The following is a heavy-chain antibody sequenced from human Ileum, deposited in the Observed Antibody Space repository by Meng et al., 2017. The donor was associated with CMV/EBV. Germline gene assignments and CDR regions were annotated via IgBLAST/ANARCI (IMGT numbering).Heavy chain of an antibody. Sequence: SETLSLTCTVSGGSISSSSYYWGWVRQPPGPGFEWIGSLYYTGSTYYNTSLGSRVTMSVDTSRNQFSLKLSSVTAADTAVYYCARQGGASPTTGGFWGPGTLVTVSS. V-gene: IGHV4-39*01. CDR1: GGSISSSSYY. D-gene: IGHD1-26*01. CDR3: ARQGGASPTTGGF. J-gene: IGHJ4*02. CDR2: LYYTGST.